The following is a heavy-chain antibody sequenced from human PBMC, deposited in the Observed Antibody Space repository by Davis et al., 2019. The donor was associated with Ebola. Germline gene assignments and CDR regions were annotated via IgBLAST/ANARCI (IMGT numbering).Heavy chain of an antibody. CDR1: GYTFTSYY. V-gene: IGHV1-46*01. D-gene: IGHD3-3*01. CDR2: INPSGGST. Sequence: ASVKVSCKASGYTFTSYYMHWVRQVPGQGLEWMGIINPSGGSTTYAQKFQGRVTVTRDTSTSTVYMELSSLKSEDTAVYYCARVGDGRSLEWFPTQAEYYYYYGMDVWGQGTTVTVSS. J-gene: IGHJ6*02. CDR3: ARVGDGRSLEWFPTQAEYYYYYGMDV.